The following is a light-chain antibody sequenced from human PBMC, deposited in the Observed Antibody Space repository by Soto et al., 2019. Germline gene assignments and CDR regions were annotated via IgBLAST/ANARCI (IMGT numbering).Light chain of an antibody. Sequence: EVVMTQSPATLSVSPGERVTLSCRASQSVYVNVAWYQQKPGQAPRLLISGASTRATGIPARFSGSGSGTEFTLTISSLQPDDSATYYCQQYEVYPWTFGRGTKVDNK. J-gene: IGKJ1*01. CDR1: QSVYVN. CDR3: QQYEVYPWT. V-gene: IGKV3-15*01. CDR2: GAS.